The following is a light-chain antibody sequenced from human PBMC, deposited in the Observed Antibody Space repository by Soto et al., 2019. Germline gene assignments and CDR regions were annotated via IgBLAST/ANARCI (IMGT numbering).Light chain of an antibody. V-gene: IGKV1-39*01. CDR2: AAS. CDR3: QQNYSSPRT. J-gene: IGKJ1*01. Sequence: MTQSPASLSASVGERATLSCRASQSISSYLPWYQQKKGQAPKILIYAASTMQTGIPARFSGSGSGTDCTLTISSLQPEDFSAYYCQQNYSSPRTFGQGTQVDIK. CDR1: QSISSY.